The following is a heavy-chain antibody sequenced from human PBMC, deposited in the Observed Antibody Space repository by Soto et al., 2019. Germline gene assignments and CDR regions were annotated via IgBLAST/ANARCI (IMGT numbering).Heavy chain of an antibody. CDR1: GGSFSGYY. Sequence: QVQLQQWGAGLLKPSETLSLTCAVSGGSFSGYYWNWIRQPPGKGLEWIAEINHRGSTNYNPSLESRVTISVDTSHNQFSLKLNSVTATDTAVYYYATCTSPSGRGQNRFDPWGQGTLVTVSS. CDR2: INHRGST. V-gene: IGHV4-34*01. CDR3: ATCTSPSGRGQNRFDP. J-gene: IGHJ5*02. D-gene: IGHD2-15*01.